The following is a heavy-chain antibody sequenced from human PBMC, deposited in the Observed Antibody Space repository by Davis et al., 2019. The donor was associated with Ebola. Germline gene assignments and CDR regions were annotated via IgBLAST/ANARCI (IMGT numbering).Heavy chain of an antibody. D-gene: IGHD3-22*01. J-gene: IGHJ4*02. V-gene: IGHV1-18*01. CDR2: INPYTGKT. CDR3: AISFYFDSSGYLDY. Sequence: ASVKVSCKASGYTFSSYSVSWVRQAPGQGLEWVGWINPYTGKTNHPQKFQGRVTMTTDTSTSTAYMELRSLKSDDTAVYYCAISFYFDSSGYLDYWGQGTLVTVSS. CDR1: GYTFSSYS.